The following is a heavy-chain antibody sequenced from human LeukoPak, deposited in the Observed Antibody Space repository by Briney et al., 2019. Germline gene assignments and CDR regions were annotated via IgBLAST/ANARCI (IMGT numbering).Heavy chain of an antibody. V-gene: IGHV3-74*01. Sequence: GGSLRLSCAASGFTFSSYWMHWVSQAPAKGLVWVSRINIDGSSTSYADSVKGRFTISRDNAKNTLYLHMNSLRAEDTAVYYCEPTCYYYGSGRSQYWGQGTQATVSS. CDR1: GFTFSSYW. J-gene: IGHJ4*02. D-gene: IGHD3-10*01. CDR3: EPTCYYYGSGRSQY. CDR2: INIDGSST.